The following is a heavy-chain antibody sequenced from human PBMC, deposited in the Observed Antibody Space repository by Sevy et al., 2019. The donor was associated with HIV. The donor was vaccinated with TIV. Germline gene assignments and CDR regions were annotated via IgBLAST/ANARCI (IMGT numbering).Heavy chain of an antibody. CDR3: ARTYYYGPGSYHYYYMDV. D-gene: IGHD3-10*01. V-gene: IGHV3-30*02. CDR2: IRYDASIE. J-gene: IGHJ6*03. Sequence: GGSLRLSCAASGFTFSSYGMNWVRQAPGRGLEWVAFIRYDASIEYYTYSVRGRFTVSRDNSKNTLYLQMNSLRAEDTAVYYCARTYYYGPGSYHYYYMDVWGKGTTVTVSS. CDR1: GFTFSSYG.